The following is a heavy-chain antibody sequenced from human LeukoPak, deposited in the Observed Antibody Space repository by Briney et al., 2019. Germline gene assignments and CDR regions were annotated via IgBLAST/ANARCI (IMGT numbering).Heavy chain of an antibody. CDR1: GYTFPSYY. CDR2: INPHSGGT. D-gene: IGHD5/OR15-5a*01. V-gene: IGHV1-2*02. Sequence: GASVKVSCKASGYTFPSYYMHWVRQAPGQGLEWMGWINPHSGGTNYAQKFQGRVTMTRDTSISTAYMELSRLRSDDTAVYYCARFDQVSETAGGYWGQGTLVTVSS. J-gene: IGHJ4*02. CDR3: ARFDQVSETAGGY.